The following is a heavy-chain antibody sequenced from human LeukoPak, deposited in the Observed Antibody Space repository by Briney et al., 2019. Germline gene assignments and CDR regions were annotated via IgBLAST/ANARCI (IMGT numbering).Heavy chain of an antibody. CDR2: ISASGGST. CDR3: ATANPRYGDYGYNWFDP. D-gene: IGHD4-17*01. J-gene: IGHJ5*02. CDR1: GFTFSSYT. Sequence: GGSLRLSCAASGFTFSSYTMSWVRQAPGKGLEWVSGISASGGSTYHADSVKGRFTISRDNSKNTLNLQMNSLRAEDTAVYYCATANPRYGDYGYNWFDPWGQGTLVTVSS. V-gene: IGHV3-23*01.